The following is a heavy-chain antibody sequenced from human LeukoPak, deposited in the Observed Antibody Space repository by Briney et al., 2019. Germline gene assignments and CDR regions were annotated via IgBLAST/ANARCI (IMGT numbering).Heavy chain of an antibody. CDR2: NSNSGGT. J-gene: IGHJ4*02. CDR1: GYTFSGYY. D-gene: IGHD6-19*01. CDR3: ARDLAGDGLSYFDY. Sequence: GASVKVSCKASGYTFSGYYMHWVRQAPGQGLEWVGGNSNSGGTNYAQKFQGRVTMTRDTSISTTYMELTSLKSDDTAVYYCARDLAGDGLSYFDYWGQGTLVTVSS. V-gene: IGHV1-2*02.